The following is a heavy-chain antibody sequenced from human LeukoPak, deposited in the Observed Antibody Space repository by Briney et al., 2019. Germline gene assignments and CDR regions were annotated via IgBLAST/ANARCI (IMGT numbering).Heavy chain of an antibody. CDR2: IWYDGSNK. CDR1: GFTFSSFG. D-gene: IGHD2-2*01. V-gene: IGHV3-33*01. CDR3: ASGYCSSTSCYAFDY. Sequence: PGGSLRLSCAASGFTFSSFGMHWVRQAPGKGLEWVAVIWYDGSNKYYADSVKGRFTISRDNSKNTLYLQMNSLRAEDTAVYYCASGYCSSTSCYAFDYWGQGTLVTVSS. J-gene: IGHJ4*02.